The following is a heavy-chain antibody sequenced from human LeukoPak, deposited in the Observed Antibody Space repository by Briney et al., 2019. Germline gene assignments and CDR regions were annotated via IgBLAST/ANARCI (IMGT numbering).Heavy chain of an antibody. CDR3: ARDVPRFGVVFNGDRYGMDV. CDR2: INHSGST. Sequence: SETLSLTCAVYGGSFSGYYWSWIRQPPGKGLEWIGEINHSGSTNYNPSLKSRVTISVDTSKNQFSLKLSSVTAADTAVYYCARDVPRFGVVFNGDRYGMDVWGQGTTVTVSS. D-gene: IGHD3-3*01. CDR1: GGSFSGYY. J-gene: IGHJ6*02. V-gene: IGHV4-34*01.